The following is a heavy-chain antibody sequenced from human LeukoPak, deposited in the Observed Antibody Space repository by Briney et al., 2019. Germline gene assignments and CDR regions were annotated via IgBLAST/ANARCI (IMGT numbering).Heavy chain of an antibody. D-gene: IGHD1-7*01. V-gene: IGHV1-18*01. Sequence: GASVKVSCKTSGYTFTDYGVTWVRQAPGQGLEWMGWISGYDSDTRYAQRLQGRVTMTTDTSTSTAYMELRNLRSDDTAVYYCARTNYRAHYYYYYMDVWGKGTTVTVSS. J-gene: IGHJ6*03. CDR1: GYTFTDYG. CDR2: ISGYDSDT. CDR3: ARTNYRAHYYYYYMDV.